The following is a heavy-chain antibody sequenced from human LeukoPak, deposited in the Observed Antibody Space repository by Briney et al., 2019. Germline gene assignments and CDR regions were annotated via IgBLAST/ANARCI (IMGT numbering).Heavy chain of an antibody. CDR2: MNPNSGNT. J-gene: IGHJ3*02. V-gene: IGHV1-8*02. D-gene: IGHD2-15*01. CDR3: ARIRYCSGGSCYRIDAFDI. CDR1: GYTFTGYY. Sequence: ASVKVSCKASGYTFTGYYMHWVRQAPGQGLEWMGWMNPNSGNTGYAQKFQGRVTMTRNTSISTAYMELSSLRSEDTAVYYCARIRYCSGGSCYRIDAFDIWGQGTMVTVSS.